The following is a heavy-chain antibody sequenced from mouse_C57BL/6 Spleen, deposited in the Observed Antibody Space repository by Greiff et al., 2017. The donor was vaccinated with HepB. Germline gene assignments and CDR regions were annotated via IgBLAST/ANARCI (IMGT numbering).Heavy chain of an antibody. V-gene: IGHV1-72*01. CDR3: ARQVGRGWYFDV. CDR1: GYTFTSYW. CDR2: IDPNSGGT. Sequence: QVQLKQPGAELVKPGASVKLSCKASGYTFTSYWMHWVKQRPGRGLEWIGGIDPNSGGTEYNEKFKSKATLTVDKPSSTAYMQLSSLTSEDSAVYYCARQVGRGWYFDVWGTGTTVTVSS. J-gene: IGHJ1*03. D-gene: IGHD4-1*01.